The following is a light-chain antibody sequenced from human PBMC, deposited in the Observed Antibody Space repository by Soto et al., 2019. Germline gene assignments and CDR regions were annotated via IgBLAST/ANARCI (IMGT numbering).Light chain of an antibody. J-gene: IGLJ3*02. V-gene: IGLV7-43*01. Sequence: QAVVTQEPSLTVSPGGTVTLTCASSTGAVTRAYYPNWFQQKPGQAPRPLIYSISNKHPWTPARFSGSLLGGKAVLTLSGVQPEDEADYYCLLYYGGAWVFGGGTKLTVL. CDR2: SIS. CDR1: TGAVTRAYY. CDR3: LLYYGGAWV.